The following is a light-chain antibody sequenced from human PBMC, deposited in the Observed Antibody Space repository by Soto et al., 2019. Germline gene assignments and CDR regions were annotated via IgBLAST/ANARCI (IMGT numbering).Light chain of an antibody. J-gene: IGLJ3*02. CDR2: DVS. CDR1: SSDVGAYNY. Sequence: QSALTQPRSVSGSPGQSVTISCTGTSSDVGAYNYVSWYQQHSGKAPKFMIYDVSKRPSGVPDRFSGSKSGNTASLTISGLQAEDEADYYCCSYAGSPTFPWIFGGGTKVTVL. V-gene: IGLV2-11*01. CDR3: CSYAGSPTFPWI.